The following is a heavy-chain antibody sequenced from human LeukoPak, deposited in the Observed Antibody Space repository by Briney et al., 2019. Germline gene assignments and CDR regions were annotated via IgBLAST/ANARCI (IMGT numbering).Heavy chain of an antibody. CDR2: INPNSGGT. V-gene: IGHV1-2*02. CDR1: GHTFTGYY. D-gene: IGHD3-10*01. J-gene: IGHJ4*02. CDR3: ARGPYGSGSYSDY. Sequence: GASVKVSCKASGHTFTGYYMHWVRQAPGQGLEWMGWINPNSGGTNYAQKFQGRVTFTRDTSISTAYMEVSSLRSEDTAVYYCARGPYGSGSYSDYWGQGTLVTVSS.